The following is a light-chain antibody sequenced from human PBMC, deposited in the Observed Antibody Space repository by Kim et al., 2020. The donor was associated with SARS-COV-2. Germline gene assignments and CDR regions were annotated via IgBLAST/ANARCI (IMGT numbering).Light chain of an antibody. V-gene: IGKV1-16*02. Sequence: ASVGDRITITCRASQDIGNSLTWFQEKPGRAPKSLIYSVSTLESGVPSKFSGSGSGTDFTLTINSLQPEDFATYYCQQYHNYPWTFGQGTKVDIK. CDR3: QQYHNYPWT. CDR2: SVS. CDR1: QDIGNS. J-gene: IGKJ1*01.